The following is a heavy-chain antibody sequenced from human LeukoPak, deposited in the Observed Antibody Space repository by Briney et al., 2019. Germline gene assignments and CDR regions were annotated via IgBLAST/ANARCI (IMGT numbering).Heavy chain of an antibody. J-gene: IGHJ4*02. CDR2: IYHSGST. V-gene: IGHV4-38-2*02. CDR1: GYSISSGYY. CDR3: AKDPYSYSHQNFDY. Sequence: PSETLSLTCTVSGYSISSGYYWGWIRQPPGKGLEWIGSIYHSGSTYYNPSLKSRVTISVDTSKNQFSLKLSSVTAADTAVYYCAKDPYSYSHQNFDYWGQGTLVTVSS. D-gene: IGHD5-18*01.